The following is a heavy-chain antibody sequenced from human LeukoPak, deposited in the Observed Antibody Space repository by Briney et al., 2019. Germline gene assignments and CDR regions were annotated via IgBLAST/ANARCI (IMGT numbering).Heavy chain of an antibody. Sequence: SETLSLTCAVYGGSFSGYYWSWVRQPPGKGLEWIGEIDHSGSTNYNPSLKSRVTISVDTSKNQFSLKLSSVTAADTAVYYCARGRLGIYRNFDYWGQGTLVTVSS. CDR1: GGSFSGYY. D-gene: IGHD5-12*01. V-gene: IGHV4-34*01. CDR3: ARGRLGIYRNFDY. J-gene: IGHJ4*02. CDR2: IDHSGST.